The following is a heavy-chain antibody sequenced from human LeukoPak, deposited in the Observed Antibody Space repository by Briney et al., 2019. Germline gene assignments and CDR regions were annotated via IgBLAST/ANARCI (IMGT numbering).Heavy chain of an antibody. D-gene: IGHD6-25*01. CDR3: ARTVGYSSADY. CDR1: GGSISSYY. V-gene: IGHV4-59*12. Sequence: SETLSLTCTVSGGSISSYYWSWIRQPPGKGLEWIGYIYYSGSTNYNPSLKSRVTISVDTSKNQFSLKLSSVTAADTAVYYCARTVGYSSADYWGQGTLVTVSS. CDR2: IYYSGST. J-gene: IGHJ4*02.